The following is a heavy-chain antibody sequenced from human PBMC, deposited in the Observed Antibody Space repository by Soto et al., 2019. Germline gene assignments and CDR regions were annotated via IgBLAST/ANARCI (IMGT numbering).Heavy chain of an antibody. J-gene: IGHJ5*02. Sequence: PGGSLRLSCAASGFTFSSYGMHWVRQAPGKGLEWVAVISYDGSNKYYADSVKGRFTISRDNSKNTLYLQMNSLRAEDTAVYYCAKDSGYLDPWGQGTLVTVSS. CDR3: AKDSGYLDP. CDR2: ISYDGSNK. D-gene: IGHD2-15*01. V-gene: IGHV3-30*18. CDR1: GFTFSSYG.